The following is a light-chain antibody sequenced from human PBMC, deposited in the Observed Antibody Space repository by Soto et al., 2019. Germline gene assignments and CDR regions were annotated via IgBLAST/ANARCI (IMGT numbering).Light chain of an antibody. V-gene: IGKV1-5*01. CDR1: QTINNW. CDR2: HAS. Sequence: DIQMTQSPSTLSASIGDRVTITCRASQTINNWLAWYQQKPGKAPNLLIYHASNLETGVPSRFSGSAFGTEFTLTISSLQPDDFGTYYCQHYNSYPWTFGQGTKVAIK. J-gene: IGKJ1*01. CDR3: QHYNSYPWT.